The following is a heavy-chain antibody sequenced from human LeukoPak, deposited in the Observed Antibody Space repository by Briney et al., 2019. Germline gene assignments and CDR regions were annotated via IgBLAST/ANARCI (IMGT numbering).Heavy chain of an antibody. Sequence: ASVKVSCTASGYTFTDYYIHWVRQAPGQGLEWMGLISPTGSSTNYAQKFRGRVTMTRDTSTTTVYMELSSLRSEDTAVYYCAREESGGYFDYWGQGTLVTVSS. J-gene: IGHJ4*02. D-gene: IGHD2-8*02. CDR3: AREESGGYFDY. CDR2: ISPTGSST. CDR1: GYTFTDYY. V-gene: IGHV1-46*01.